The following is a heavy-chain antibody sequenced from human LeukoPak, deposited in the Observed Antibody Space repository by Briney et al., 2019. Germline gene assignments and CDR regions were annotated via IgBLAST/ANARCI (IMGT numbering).Heavy chain of an antibody. D-gene: IGHD2-2*01. CDR1: GYAFIDYA. V-gene: IGHV7-4-1*02. Sequence: ASVKVSCKASGYAFIDYAINWVRQAPGQGLEWMGWINTNTGNPTYAQGFTGRFVFSLDTSVSTTYLQISSLKAEDTAVYYCARDPGDDFVVPGDPWGQETLVTVSS. CDR3: ARDPGDDFVVPGDP. J-gene: IGHJ5*02. CDR2: INTNTGNP.